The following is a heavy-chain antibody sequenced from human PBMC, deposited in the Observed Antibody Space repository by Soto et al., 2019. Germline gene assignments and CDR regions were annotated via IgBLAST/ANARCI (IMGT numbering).Heavy chain of an antibody. CDR1: GYTFTNYG. J-gene: IGHJ5*02. CDR3: ARGVGSGTYYNQYNWFDP. Sequence: ASVKVSCKASGYTFTNYGISWVRQAPGQGLEWMGWINTYNGNTNHAQKLQGRVTMTTDTSTSTAYMELRSLRSDDTAVYYCARGVGSGTYYNQYNWFDPWGQGTLVTVTS. CDR2: INTYNGNT. V-gene: IGHV1-18*01. D-gene: IGHD3-10*01.